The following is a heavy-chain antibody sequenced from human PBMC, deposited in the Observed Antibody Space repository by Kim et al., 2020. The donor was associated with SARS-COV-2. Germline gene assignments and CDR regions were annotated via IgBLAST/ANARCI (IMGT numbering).Heavy chain of an antibody. Sequence: TNYNPSLKSRVTISVDTSKNQFSLKLSSVTAADTAVYYCARFSSSALFDYWGQGTLVTVSS. V-gene: IGHV4-34*01. D-gene: IGHD6-19*01. J-gene: IGHJ4*02. CDR2: T. CDR3: ARFSSSALFDY.